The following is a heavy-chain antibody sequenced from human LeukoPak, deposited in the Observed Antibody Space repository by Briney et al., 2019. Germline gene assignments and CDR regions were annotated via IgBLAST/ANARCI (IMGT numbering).Heavy chain of an antibody. CDR1: GFTFSGYA. J-gene: IGHJ6*03. CDR2: ISYDGYNK. V-gene: IGHV3-30*01. D-gene: IGHD3-22*01. CDR3: ARGGMNDSYYFFYMDV. Sequence: GGSLRLSCAASGFTFSGYAVHWVRQAPGKGLQWVAAISYDGYNKYYADSLKGRFTISRENSKNTLWLQMNSLRAEDTAVYYCARGGMNDSYYFFYMDVWGKGTTVTVSS.